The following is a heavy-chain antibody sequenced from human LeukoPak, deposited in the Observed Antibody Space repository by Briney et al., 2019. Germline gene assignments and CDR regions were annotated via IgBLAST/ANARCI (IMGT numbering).Heavy chain of an antibody. CDR2: INHSGST. CDR1: GGSFSGYY. Sequence: SSETLSLTCAVYGGSFSGYYWSWIRQPPGKGLEWIGEINHSGSTNYNPSLKSRVTISVDTSKNQFSLKLSSVTAADTAVYYCARGYWYFDLWGRGTLVTVSS. J-gene: IGHJ2*01. V-gene: IGHV4-34*01. CDR3: ARGYWYFDL.